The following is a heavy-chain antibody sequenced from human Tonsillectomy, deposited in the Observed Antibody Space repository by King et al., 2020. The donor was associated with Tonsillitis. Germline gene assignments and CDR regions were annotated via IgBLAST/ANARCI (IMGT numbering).Heavy chain of an antibody. CDR3: ARALGSSGYRLDY. J-gene: IGHJ4*02. D-gene: IGHD3-22*01. Sequence: QVQLVESGGGVVQPGRSLRLSCAASGFTFSNYGMHWVRQAPGKGLEWVAVIWYDGSNKFYADSVKGRFTISRDNSKNTLYLQMNSLRVEDTAVYYCARALGSSGYRLDYWGQGTLVTVSS. V-gene: IGHV3-33*08. CDR1: GFTFSNYG. CDR2: IWYDGSNK.